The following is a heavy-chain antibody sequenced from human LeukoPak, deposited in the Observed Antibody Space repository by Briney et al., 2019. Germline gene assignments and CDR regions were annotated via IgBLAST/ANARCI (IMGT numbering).Heavy chain of an antibody. V-gene: IGHV4-30-2*01. CDR3: ARTTNGVPPHFDAFDI. Sequence: SQTLSLTCAVSGGSISSGDYYWSWIRQPPGKGLEWIGEINHSGSTNYNPSLKSRVTISVDTSKNQFSLKLSSVTAADTAVYYCARTTNGVPPHFDAFDIWGQGTMVTVSS. D-gene: IGHD2-8*01. CDR1: GGSISSGDYY. CDR2: INHSGST. J-gene: IGHJ3*02.